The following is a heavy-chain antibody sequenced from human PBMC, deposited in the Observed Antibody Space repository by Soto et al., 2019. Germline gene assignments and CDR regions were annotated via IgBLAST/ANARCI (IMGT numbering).Heavy chain of an antibody. Sequence: ASETLSLTCSVSGDSISNSRFYWAWIRQPPGEGLEWIGSIYHTGNAYYNPSLKSRVTISVDTSKNQSSLKLTSVTAADAALFYCARDFFDSSDYTTNWFDPWGQGTLVTVSS. CDR2: IYHTGNA. J-gene: IGHJ5*02. CDR3: ARDFFDSSDYTTNWFDP. CDR1: GDSISNSRFY. V-gene: IGHV4-39*01. D-gene: IGHD3-22*01.